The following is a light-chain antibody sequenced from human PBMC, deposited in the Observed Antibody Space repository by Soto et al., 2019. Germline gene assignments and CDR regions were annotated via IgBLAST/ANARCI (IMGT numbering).Light chain of an antibody. Sequence: IQLTQSPSSLSASVGDRVTITCRASQGISSYLGWYQQKPGKAPKILIYAASTLQSGVPSRFSGSGYGTDFTLTISSQQPEDFPTYYCQQLNDYPITFGQGTRLEIK. V-gene: IGKV1-9*01. CDR2: AAS. J-gene: IGKJ5*01. CDR1: QGISSY. CDR3: QQLNDYPIT.